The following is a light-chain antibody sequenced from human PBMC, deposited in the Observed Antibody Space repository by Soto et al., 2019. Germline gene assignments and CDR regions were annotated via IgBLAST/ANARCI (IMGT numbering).Light chain of an antibody. CDR2: GAS. CDR1: QSVSSSY. J-gene: IGKJ4*01. Sequence: EIVLTQSPGTLSLSPGERATLSCRASQSVSSSYLAWYQQKPGQAPRLLIYGASSRATGIPDRFSGSGSGTDFTLTISSLEPEDFAVYYCQQYGSSPLTFGGGTKVEIQ. V-gene: IGKV3-20*01. CDR3: QQYGSSPLT.